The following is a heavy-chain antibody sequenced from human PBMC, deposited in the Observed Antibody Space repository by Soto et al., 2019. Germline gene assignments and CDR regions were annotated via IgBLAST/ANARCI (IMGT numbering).Heavy chain of an antibody. Sequence: GGSLRLSCTASGFTFGDYAMSWFRQAPGKGLEWVGFIRSKAYGGTTEYAASVKGRFTISRDDSKSIAYLQMNSLKTEDTAVYYCTRDKVAGIYYYYGMDVWGPATTLTVSS. CDR3: TRDKVAGIYYYYGMDV. CDR1: GFTFGDYA. J-gene: IGHJ6*02. CDR2: IRSKAYGGTT. V-gene: IGHV3-49*03. D-gene: IGHD6-19*01.